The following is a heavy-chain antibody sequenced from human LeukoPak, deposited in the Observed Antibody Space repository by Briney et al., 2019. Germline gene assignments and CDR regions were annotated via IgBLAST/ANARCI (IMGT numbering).Heavy chain of an antibody. J-gene: IGHJ4*02. CDR2: ISASSSTI. Sequence: PGGSLRLSCAASGFTFSTYSMNWVRQAPGKGLEWVSYISASSSTIYFADSVKGRFTISRDNAKNSLYLQMNSLRDEDTAVYYCARDRYFNFDYWGQGTLVTVSS. CDR1: GFTFSTYS. D-gene: IGHD2/OR15-2a*01. V-gene: IGHV3-48*02. CDR3: ARDRYFNFDY.